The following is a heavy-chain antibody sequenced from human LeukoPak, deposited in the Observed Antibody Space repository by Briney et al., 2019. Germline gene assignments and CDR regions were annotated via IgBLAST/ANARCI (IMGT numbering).Heavy chain of an antibody. CDR3: ARDRGGYFDL. J-gene: IGHJ2*01. CDR2: IYYSGST. CDR1: GGSISSYY. Sequence: PSETLSLTCTLSGGSISSYYWSWIRQPPGKGLEWIGYIYYSGSTNYNPSLKSRVTISVDTSKNQFSLKLSSVTAADTAVFYCARDRGGYFDLWGRGTLVTVSS. V-gene: IGHV4-59*01. D-gene: IGHD4-17*01.